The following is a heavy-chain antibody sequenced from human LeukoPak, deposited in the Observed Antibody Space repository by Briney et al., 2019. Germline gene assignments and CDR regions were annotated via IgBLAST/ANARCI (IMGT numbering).Heavy chain of an antibody. Sequence: PGGSLRLSCAASGFTFSSYAMSWVRQARGKGLEWVSAISGSGGSTYYADSVKGRFTISRDNSKNTLYLQMNSLRAEDTAVYYCAKGTRLLEWLLSTYYFDYWGQGTLVTVSS. V-gene: IGHV3-23*01. CDR3: AKGTRLLEWLLSTYYFDY. D-gene: IGHD3-3*01. J-gene: IGHJ4*02. CDR1: GFTFSSYA. CDR2: ISGSGGST.